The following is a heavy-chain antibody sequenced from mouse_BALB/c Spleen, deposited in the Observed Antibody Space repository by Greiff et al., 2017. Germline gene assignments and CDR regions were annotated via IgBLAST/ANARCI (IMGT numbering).Heavy chain of an antibody. Sequence: VQLQQPGAELVKPGASVKLSCKASGYTFTSYYMYWVKQRPGQGLEWIGGINPSNGGTNFNEKFKSKATLTVDKSSSTAYMQLSSLTSEDSAVYYCTRSSNTWFAYWGQGTLVTVSA. CDR3: TRSSNTWFAY. CDR2: INPSNGGT. CDR1: GYTFTSYY. D-gene: IGHD2-5*01. V-gene: IGHV1S81*02. J-gene: IGHJ3*01.